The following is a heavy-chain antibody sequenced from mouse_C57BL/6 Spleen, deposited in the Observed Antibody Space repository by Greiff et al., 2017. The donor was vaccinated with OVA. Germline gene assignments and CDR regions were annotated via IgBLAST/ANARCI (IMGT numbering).Heavy chain of an antibody. D-gene: IGHD4-1*01. Sequence: VQLKESGGGLVKPGGSLKLSCAASGFTFSDYGMHWVRQAPEKGLEWVAYISSGSSTIYYADTVKGRFTISRDNAKNTLFLQMTSLRSEDTAMYYCARRELTGDGFDYWGQGTTLTVSS. V-gene: IGHV5-17*01. CDR3: ARRELTGDGFDY. CDR2: ISSGSSTI. CDR1: GFTFSDYG. J-gene: IGHJ2*01.